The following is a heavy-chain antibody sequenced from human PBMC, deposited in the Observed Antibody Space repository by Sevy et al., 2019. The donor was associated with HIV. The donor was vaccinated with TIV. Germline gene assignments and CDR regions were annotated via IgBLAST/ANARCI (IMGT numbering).Heavy chain of an antibody. V-gene: IGHV3-23*01. CDR1: GFTFSDHY. CDR2: ISGSGGNT. Sequence: GGSLRLSCAVSGFTFSDHYMDWVRQAPGKGLEWVSGISGSGGNTYYADSVKGRFTISRDNSKNTLYLQVNSLEAEDTAIYYCAKEGLDPYSSGWYDYWGQGTLVTVSS. D-gene: IGHD6-19*01. J-gene: IGHJ4*02. CDR3: AKEGLDPYSSGWYDY.